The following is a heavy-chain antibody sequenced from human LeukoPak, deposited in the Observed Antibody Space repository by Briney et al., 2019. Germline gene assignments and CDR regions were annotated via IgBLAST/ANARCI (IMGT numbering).Heavy chain of an antibody. CDR2: INHSGST. J-gene: IGHJ5*02. CDR3: ARGYPGRITIFGVVIVSSWFDP. CDR1: GGSFSGYY. Sequence: SETLSLTCAVYGGSFSGYYWSWIRQPPGKGLEWIGEINHSGSTNYNPSLKSRVTISVDTSKNQFSLKLSSMTAADTAVYYCARGYPGRITIFGVVIVSSWFDPWGQGTLVSVSS. V-gene: IGHV4-34*01. D-gene: IGHD3-3*01.